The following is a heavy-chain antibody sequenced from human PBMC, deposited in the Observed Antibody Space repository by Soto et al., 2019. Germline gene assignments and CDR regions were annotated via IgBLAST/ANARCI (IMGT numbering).Heavy chain of an antibody. CDR2: IYWDDDK. J-gene: IGHJ4*02. CDR3: ARALGSWGAYYFDY. CDR1: GFSLNTYGVG. D-gene: IGHD3-16*01. V-gene: IGHV2-5*02. Sequence: QITLKESGPTLVKPTQTLTLTCTFSGFSLNTYGVGVGWIRQPPGKALEWLALIYWDDDKRYSPSLKSRLTITKDTSKNQVVLTMTNMDPVDTVTYYCARALGSWGAYYFDYWGQGTWSPSPQ.